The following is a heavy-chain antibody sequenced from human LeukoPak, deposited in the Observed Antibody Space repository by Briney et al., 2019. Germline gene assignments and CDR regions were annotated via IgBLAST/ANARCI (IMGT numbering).Heavy chain of an antibody. J-gene: IGHJ4*02. CDR2: INHSGST. CDR3: ARDLCIYRWGDY. D-gene: IGHD2-2*02. Sequence: SETLSLTCAVYGGSFSGYYWSWIRQPPGKGLEWIGEINHSGSTNYNPSLKSRVTISVDTSKNQFSLKLSSVTAADTAVYYCARDLCIYRWGDYWGQGTLVTVSS. V-gene: IGHV4-34*01. CDR1: GGSFSGYY.